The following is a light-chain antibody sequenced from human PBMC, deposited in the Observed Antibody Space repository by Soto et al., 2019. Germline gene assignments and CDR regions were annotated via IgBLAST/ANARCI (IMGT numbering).Light chain of an antibody. V-gene: IGKV3-11*01. J-gene: IGKJ5*01. Sequence: EIVLRHSPGTLSLNPGERATLSCRAIQSVSSTYLAWYQQKPGQAPRLLIYDASNRATGIPARFSGSGSGTDFTLTISSLEPEDFAVYYCQQRSNWPLITFCQLTRLEI. CDR3: QQRSNWPLIT. CDR1: QSVSSTY. CDR2: DAS.